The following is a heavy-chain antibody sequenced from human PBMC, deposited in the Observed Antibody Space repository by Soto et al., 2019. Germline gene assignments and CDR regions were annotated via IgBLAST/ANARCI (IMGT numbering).Heavy chain of an antibody. CDR2: IYYSGST. CDR1: GGSISSGDYY. Sequence: PSETLSLTCAVSGGSISSGDYYWGWIRQPPGKGLEWIGYIYYSGSTYYNPSLKSRVTISVDTSKNQFSLKLSSVTAADTAVYSFARGSYYYDSSGYYPYWAQATLVTVSS. V-gene: IGHV4-30-4*01. J-gene: IGHJ4*02. CDR3: ARGSYYYDSSGYYPY. D-gene: IGHD3-22*01.